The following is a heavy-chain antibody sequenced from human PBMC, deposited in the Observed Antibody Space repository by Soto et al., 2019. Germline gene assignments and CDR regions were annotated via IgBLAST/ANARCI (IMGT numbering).Heavy chain of an antibody. Sequence: EVQLVESGGGLVQPGGSLRLSCAASGFTSSSYWIHWVRQAPGKGLVWVSRISNDGSSTNYADSVKGRFTISRDNAKNMVYLQMKSLRAEDTAVYYCARDTYYYDSSDHFSADAFDIWGQGTMVTVSS. CDR1: GFTSSSYW. CDR3: ARDTYYYDSSDHFSADAFDI. CDR2: ISNDGSST. V-gene: IGHV3-74*01. D-gene: IGHD3-22*01. J-gene: IGHJ3*02.